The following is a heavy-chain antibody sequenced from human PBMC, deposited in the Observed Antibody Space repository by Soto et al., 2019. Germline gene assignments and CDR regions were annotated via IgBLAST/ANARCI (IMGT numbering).Heavy chain of an antibody. D-gene: IGHD4-4*01. J-gene: IGHJ4*02. CDR3: ARQIRKGTTMRGVDY. CDR2: ISYGGSV. Sequence: QLQLQESGPGLVKPSETLSLTCSVSGDSLTSSRYYWGWIRQPPGRGLEWIGAISYGGSVYYNPSLNSRVTTSVDTSKSQFSLKRTSVTAADTAIYYCARQIRKGTTMRGVDYWGQGILVTVSS. CDR1: GDSLTSSRYY. V-gene: IGHV4-39*01.